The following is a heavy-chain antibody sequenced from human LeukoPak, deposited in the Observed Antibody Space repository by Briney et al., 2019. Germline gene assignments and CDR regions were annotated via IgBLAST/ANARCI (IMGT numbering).Heavy chain of an antibody. J-gene: IGHJ4*02. Sequence: KTGGSLRLSCAASGFTFSNSGMSWVRQAPGKGLEWVSAISTDAGETHYADSVKGRFTISRDNAKNSLYLQMNSLRAEDTAVYYCARPYYYDSSGPIDYWGQGTLVTVSS. CDR3: ARPYYYDSSGPIDY. CDR1: GFTFSNSG. D-gene: IGHD3-22*01. CDR2: ISTDAGET. V-gene: IGHV3-21*01.